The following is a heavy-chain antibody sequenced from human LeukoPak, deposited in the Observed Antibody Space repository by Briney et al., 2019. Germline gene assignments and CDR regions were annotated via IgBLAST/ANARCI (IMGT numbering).Heavy chain of an antibody. D-gene: IGHD4-23*01. Sequence: GGSLRLSCAASGFTFSSYSMNWVRQAPGKGLEWVSYISSSSSTIYYADSVKGRFTISRDNAKNSLYLQMNSLRAEDTAVYYCARASVVNFGDFDYWGQGTLVTVSS. CDR2: ISSSSSTI. CDR1: GFTFSSYS. V-gene: IGHV3-48*04. CDR3: ARASVVNFGDFDY. J-gene: IGHJ4*02.